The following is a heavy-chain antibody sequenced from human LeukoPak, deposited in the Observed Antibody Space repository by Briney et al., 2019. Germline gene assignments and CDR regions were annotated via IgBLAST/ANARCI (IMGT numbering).Heavy chain of an antibody. CDR1: GGSISSGGYY. CDR2: IYYSGST. D-gene: IGHD3-22*01. CDR3: ARTTEYYYDRYPDY. J-gene: IGHJ4*02. Sequence: PSQTLSLTCTASGGSISSGGYYWSWIRQHPGKGLEWIGYIYYSGSTYYNPSLKSRVAISVDTSKNQFSLKLSSVTAADTAVYYCARTTEYYYDRYPDYWGQGTLVTVSS. V-gene: IGHV4-31*03.